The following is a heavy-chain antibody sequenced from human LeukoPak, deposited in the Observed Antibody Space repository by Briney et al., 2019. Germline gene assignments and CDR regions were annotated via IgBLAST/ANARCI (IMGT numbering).Heavy chain of an antibody. CDR2: FYYTGST. CDR1: GGSFSGYY. D-gene: IGHD5/OR15-5a*01. CDR3: ASGQFLVSNDY. J-gene: IGHJ4*02. V-gene: IGHV4-59*01. Sequence: PSKTLSLTCAVYGGSFSGYYWSWIRQPPGKGLEWIGYFYYTGSTNYNPSLKSRVTISVDTSKNQFSLRLSSVTAADTAVYYCASGQFLVSNDYWGQGILVTVSS.